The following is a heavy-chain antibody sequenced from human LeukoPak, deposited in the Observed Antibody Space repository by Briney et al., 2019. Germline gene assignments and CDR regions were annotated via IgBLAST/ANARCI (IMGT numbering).Heavy chain of an antibody. Sequence: GGSLRLSCAASGFTFSSYSMNWVRQAPGKGLEWVSSISSSSSYIYYADSMKGRFTISRDSAKNSLYLQMNSLRAEDTAVYYCARVSPQRALDYWGQGTLVTVSS. CDR1: GFTFSSYS. CDR2: ISSSSSYI. J-gene: IGHJ4*02. CDR3: ARVSPQRALDY. V-gene: IGHV3-21*01.